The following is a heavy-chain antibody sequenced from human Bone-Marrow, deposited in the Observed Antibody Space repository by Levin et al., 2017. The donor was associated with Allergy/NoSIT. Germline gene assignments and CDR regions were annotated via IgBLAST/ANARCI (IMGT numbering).Heavy chain of an antibody. J-gene: IGHJ6*02. CDR3: AKVRRDGWYQSEFDYYGIDV. CDR1: GFTLSSYV. CDR2: ISKAETKK. D-gene: IGHD6-19*01. Sequence: GGSLRLSCAASGFTLSSYVMHWVRQAPGKGLEWVAVISKAETKKYYVDSVKGRFTISRDNSKNALYLQMNSLRAEDTAVYYCAKVRRDGWYQSEFDYYGIDVWGQGTTVTVSS. V-gene: IGHV3-30*18.